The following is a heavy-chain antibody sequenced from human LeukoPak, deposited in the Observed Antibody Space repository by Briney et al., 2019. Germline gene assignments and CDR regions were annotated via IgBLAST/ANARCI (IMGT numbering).Heavy chain of an antibody. Sequence: GGSLRLSCAASGFTFDDYAMHWVRQAPGKGLEWVSLISGDGGSTYYADSVKGRFTISRDNSKNSLYLQMNSLRAEDTAVYYCARWGGVVKSWFDPWGKGTLVTVSS. CDR2: ISGDGGST. CDR3: ARWGGVVKSWFDP. V-gene: IGHV3-43*02. D-gene: IGHD3-3*01. CDR1: GFTFDDYA. J-gene: IGHJ5*02.